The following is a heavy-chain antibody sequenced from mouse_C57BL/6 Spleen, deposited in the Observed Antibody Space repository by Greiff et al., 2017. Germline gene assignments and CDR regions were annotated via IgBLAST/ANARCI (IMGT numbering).Heavy chain of an antibody. CDR2: IRSKSNNYAT. J-gene: IGHJ2*01. D-gene: IGHD4-1*01. CDR1: GFSFNTYA. V-gene: IGHV10-1*01. CDR3: VRQKTGSYFDY. Sequence: EAGGGLVQPKGSLKLSCAASGFSFNTYAMNWVRQAPGKGLEWVARIRSKSNNYATYYADSVKDRFTISRDDSESMLYLQMNNLKTEDTAMYYCVRQKTGSYFDYWGQGTTLTVSS.